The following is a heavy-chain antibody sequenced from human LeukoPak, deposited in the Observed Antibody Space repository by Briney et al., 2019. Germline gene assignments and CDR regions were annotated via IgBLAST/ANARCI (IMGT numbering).Heavy chain of an antibody. J-gene: IGHJ4*02. D-gene: IGHD4-17*01. Sequence: PSETLSLTCTVSGGSISSSSYYWGWIRQPPGKGLEWIGTIYYSGSTYYNPSLKSRVTISVDTSKNQFSLKLSSVTAADTAVYYCARVPTVTFFDYWGQGTLVTVSS. V-gene: IGHV4-39*07. CDR3: ARVPTVTFFDY. CDR1: GGSISSSSYY. CDR2: IYYSGST.